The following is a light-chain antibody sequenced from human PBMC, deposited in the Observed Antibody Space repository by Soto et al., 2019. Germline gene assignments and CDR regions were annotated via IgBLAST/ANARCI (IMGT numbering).Light chain of an antibody. J-gene: IGLJ1*01. CDR1: NSNIGNNY. V-gene: IGLV1-51*01. CDR3: SLYTSENTYV. Sequence: QSVLTQPPSVSATPGQTVTISCSGSNSNIGNNYVSWYQQLPGTAPKLLIYDNNKRPSEIPDRFSGSKSGNTASLTISGLQAADEADYYCSLYTSENTYVFGNGTKVTVL. CDR2: DNN.